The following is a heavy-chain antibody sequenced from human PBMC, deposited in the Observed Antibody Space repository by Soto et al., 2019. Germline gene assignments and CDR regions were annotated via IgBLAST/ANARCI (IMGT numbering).Heavy chain of an antibody. CDR3: AKCGSSSEYYAYMDV. D-gene: IGHD6-6*01. V-gene: IGHV3-23*01. Sequence: EVQLLESGGDLIQPGGSLRLSCAASGFTFSSYAMSWVRQAPGKGLEWVSSISASGGSTYYADSVKGRVAISRDNSKNTLYLQMHTLRAEDTAVYYCAKCGSSSEYYAYMDVWGKGTTVTVSS. CDR1: GFTFSSYA. J-gene: IGHJ6*03. CDR2: ISASGGST.